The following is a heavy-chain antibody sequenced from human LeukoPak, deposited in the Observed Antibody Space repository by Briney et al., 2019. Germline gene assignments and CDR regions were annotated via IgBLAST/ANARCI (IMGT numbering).Heavy chain of an antibody. V-gene: IGHV3-48*04. Sequence: GGSLRLSCAASRFTFSTYSMNWVRQAPGKGLEWVSYISSSSSMIHYADSVKGRFTISRDNANNSLYLQMNSLRAEDTAVYYCARAEDFDLWGRGTLVTVSS. J-gene: IGHJ2*01. CDR2: ISSSSSMI. CDR3: ARAEDFDL. CDR1: RFTFSTYS.